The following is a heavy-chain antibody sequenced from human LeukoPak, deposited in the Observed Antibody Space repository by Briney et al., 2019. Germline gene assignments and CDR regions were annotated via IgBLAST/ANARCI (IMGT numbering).Heavy chain of an antibody. CDR2: IYTSGST. J-gene: IGHJ4*02. CDR3: ARVTEWNDFDY. D-gene: IGHD1-1*01. V-gene: IGHV4-4*07. CDR1: GGSISSYY. Sequence: SETLSLTCTVSGGSISSYYWSWMRPPAGKGLEWIGRIYTSGSTNYNPSLKSRVTMSVDTSKNQFFLKLASVTAADTAVYYCARVTEWNDFDYWGQGTLVTVSS.